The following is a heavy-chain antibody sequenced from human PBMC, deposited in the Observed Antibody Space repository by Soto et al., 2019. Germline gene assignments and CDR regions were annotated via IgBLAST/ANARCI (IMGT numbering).Heavy chain of an antibody. Sequence: EVQVLESGGGLVQPGGSLRLSCVASGFIFSNYAMSWVRQAPGKGLVWVSSISGSGGNTYYADSVKGRFTISRDNSRYPLSLQMNSLRAEDTAVYFCAKHYGDSVFFDSWGQGTLVTVSS. V-gene: IGHV3-23*01. D-gene: IGHD4-17*01. CDR1: GFIFSNYA. J-gene: IGHJ4*02. CDR2: ISGSGGNT. CDR3: AKHYGDSVFFDS.